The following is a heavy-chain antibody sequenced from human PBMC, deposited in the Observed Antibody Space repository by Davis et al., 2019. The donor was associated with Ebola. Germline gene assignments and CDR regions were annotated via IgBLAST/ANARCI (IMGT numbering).Heavy chain of an antibody. J-gene: IGHJ6*02. D-gene: IGHD2-2*03. V-gene: IGHV3-53*01. CDR2: IYAGGST. Sequence: GGSLRLSCAASGFTVSSNYMSWVRQAPGKGLEWVSVIYAGGSTYYADSVTGRFTISRDNAKNSLYLQMNSLRDEDTAVYYCARPLDMATHMNYYYGMDVWGQGTTVTVSS. CDR3: ARPLDMATHMNYYYGMDV. CDR1: GFTVSSNY.